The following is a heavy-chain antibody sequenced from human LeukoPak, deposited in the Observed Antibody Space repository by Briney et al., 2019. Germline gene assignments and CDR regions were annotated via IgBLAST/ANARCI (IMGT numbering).Heavy chain of an antibody. CDR1: GYTISSTKW. D-gene: IGHD2/OR15-2a*01. CDR2: IHHSVGS. CDR3: ARNDFYDMDV. V-gene: IGHV4-4*02. Sequence: SGTLSLTCAVSGYTISSTKWWSWVRQSPGKGLEWVGEIHHSVGSNYNPSLKSRATISLDKSNNQFSLSLRSVTAADTAVYYCARNDFYDMDVWGKGTTVTVS. J-gene: IGHJ6*03.